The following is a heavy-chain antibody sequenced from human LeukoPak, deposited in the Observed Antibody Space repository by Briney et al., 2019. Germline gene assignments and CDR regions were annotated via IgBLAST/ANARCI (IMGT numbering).Heavy chain of an antibody. D-gene: IGHD3-9*01. CDR2: ISYDGSNK. V-gene: IGHV3-30*18. CDR1: GFTFSSYG. Sequence: PGGSLRLSCAASGFTFSSYGMHWVRQAPGKGLEWVAVISYDGSNKYYADSVKGRFTISRDNSKNTLYLQMNSLRAEDTAVYYCANDLTGYYVFDYWGQGTLVTVSS. CDR3: ANDLTGYYVFDY. J-gene: IGHJ4*02.